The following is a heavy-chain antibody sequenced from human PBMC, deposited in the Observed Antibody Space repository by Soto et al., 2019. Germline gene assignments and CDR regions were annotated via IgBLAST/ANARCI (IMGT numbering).Heavy chain of an antibody. V-gene: IGHV3-23*01. J-gene: IGHJ4*02. CDR2: ISGSGGST. CDR1: GFTFSSYA. Sequence: EVQLLESGGGLVQPGGSLRLSCAASGFTFSSYAMSWVRQAPGKGLEWVSAISGSGGSTYYADSVKGRFTISRDNSKNTWSVKGNGRRAEDTAVYYCEKDGGCGARAYWAQGPLVTVSS. CDR3: EKDGGCGARAY. D-gene: IGHD3-10*01.